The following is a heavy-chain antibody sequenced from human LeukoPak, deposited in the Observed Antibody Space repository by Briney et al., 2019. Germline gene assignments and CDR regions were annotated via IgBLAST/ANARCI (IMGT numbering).Heavy chain of an antibody. V-gene: IGHV4-59*08. CDR3: ASRATMVRGVII. CDR2: IYYSGST. CDR1: VGSISSYY. Sequence: SETLSLTCTVSVGSISSYYWSWIRHPPGKGLEGMGYIYYSGSTNYNPALKSRVTISVDTSKNQFSLKLSSVNAADKAVYYCASRATMVRGVIIWGKGTLVTVSS. J-gene: IGHJ4*02. D-gene: IGHD3-10*01.